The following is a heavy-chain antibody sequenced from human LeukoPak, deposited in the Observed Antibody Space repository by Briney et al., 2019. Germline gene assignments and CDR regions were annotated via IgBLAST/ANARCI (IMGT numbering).Heavy chain of an antibody. D-gene: IGHD3-10*01. Sequence: PSETLSLTCAVYSGSFSGYYWSWIRQPPGKGLEWIGEINHSGSTNYNPSLKSRVTISVDTSKNQFSLKLSSVTAADTAVYYCARGRYYYGSGSYYWFDPWGQGTLVTVSS. J-gene: IGHJ5*02. CDR3: ARGRYYYGSGSYYWFDP. CDR2: INHSGST. CDR1: SGSFSGYY. V-gene: IGHV4-34*01.